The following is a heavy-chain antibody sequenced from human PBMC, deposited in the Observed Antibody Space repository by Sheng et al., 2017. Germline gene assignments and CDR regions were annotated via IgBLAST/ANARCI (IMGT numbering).Heavy chain of an antibody. J-gene: IGHJ4*02. CDR3: VYDLF. Sequence: APGKGLEWVANIKQDGSEKYYVDSVKGRFTISRDNAKNSLYLQMNSLRAEDTAVYYCVYDLFWGQGTLVTVSS. CDR2: IKQDGSEK. V-gene: IGHV3-7*01. D-gene: IGHD3-16*01.